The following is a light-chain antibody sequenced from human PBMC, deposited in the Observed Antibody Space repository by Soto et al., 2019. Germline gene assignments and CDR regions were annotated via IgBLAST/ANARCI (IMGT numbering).Light chain of an antibody. Sequence: EIVMTQSPATLSVSPGERATLSCRASQSVSSNLAWYQQKPGQAPRLLIYGASTRATGIPARFSGSGSGTDFTLTISSLAPEDAAVYYCQQYHHWPVTFGGGTKVDIK. CDR3: QQYHHWPVT. V-gene: IGKV3-15*01. CDR2: GAS. CDR1: QSVSSN. J-gene: IGKJ4*01.